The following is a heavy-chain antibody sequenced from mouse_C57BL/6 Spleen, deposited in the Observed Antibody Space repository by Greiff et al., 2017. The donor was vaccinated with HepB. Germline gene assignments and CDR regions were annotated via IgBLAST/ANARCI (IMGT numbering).Heavy chain of an antibody. Sequence: VQLQQSGPELVKPGASVKISCKASGYAFSSSWMNWVKQRPGQGLEWIGRIYPGDGDTNYNGKFKGKATLTADKSSSTAYMQLSSLTSEDSAVYVHARTATTVVARCFEAWGTGTTVTVSS. CDR1: GYAFSSSW. CDR2: IYPGDGDT. D-gene: IGHD1-1*01. J-gene: IGHJ1*03. CDR3: ARTATTVVARCFEA. V-gene: IGHV1-82*01.